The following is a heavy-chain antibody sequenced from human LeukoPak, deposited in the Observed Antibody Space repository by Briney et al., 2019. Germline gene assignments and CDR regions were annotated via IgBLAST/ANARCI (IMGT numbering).Heavy chain of an antibody. CDR3: VSFYETY. Sequence: SLRLSCAASGNYWMHWVRQAPGKGLVWVSHINSDGSWTSYADSVKGRFTISKDNAKNTVYLQMNNLRAEDTAVYYCVSFYETYWGRGTLVTVSS. CDR2: INSDGSWT. V-gene: IGHV3-74*01. D-gene: IGHD2/OR15-2a*01. CDR1: GNYW. J-gene: IGHJ4*02.